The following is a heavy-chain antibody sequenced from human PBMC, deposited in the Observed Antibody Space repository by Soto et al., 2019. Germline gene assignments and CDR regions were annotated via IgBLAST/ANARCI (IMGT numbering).Heavy chain of an antibody. CDR2: IWYDGSNK. V-gene: IGHV3-33*01. J-gene: IGHJ6*02. Sequence: GGSLRLSCAASGFTFSSYGMHWVRQAPGKGLEWVAVIWYDGSNKYYADSVKGRFTISRDNSKNTLYLQMNSLRAEDTAVYYCARELTMVRGVTYYYYGMDVWGQGTTVTV. D-gene: IGHD3-10*01. CDR1: GFTFSSYG. CDR3: ARELTMVRGVTYYYYGMDV.